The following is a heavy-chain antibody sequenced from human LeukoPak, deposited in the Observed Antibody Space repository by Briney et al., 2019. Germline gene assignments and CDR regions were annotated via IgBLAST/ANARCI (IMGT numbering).Heavy chain of an antibody. CDR1: GYTFTSYD. CDR2: MNPNSGNT. D-gene: IGHD4-17*01. J-gene: IGHJ6*02. V-gene: IGHV1-8*01. Sequence: ASVKVSCKASGYTFTSYDINWVRQATGQGLEWMGWMNPNSGNTGYAQKFQGRVTMARNTSISTAYMELSSLRSEDTAVYYCARGRLSHARDEPYDYGDYYGMDVWGQGTTVTVSS. CDR3: ARGRLSHARDEPYDYGDYYGMDV.